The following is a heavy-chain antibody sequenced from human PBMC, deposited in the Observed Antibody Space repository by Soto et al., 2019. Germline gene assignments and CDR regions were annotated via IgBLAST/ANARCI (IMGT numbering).Heavy chain of an antibody. J-gene: IGHJ4*02. V-gene: IGHV4-31*03. CDR2: IYYSGST. D-gene: IGHD3-3*01. CDR1: GGSINSGGYY. CDR3: ARAKTIFGIITVFDY. Sequence: SETLSLTCTVSGGSINSGGYYWSWIRQHLGKGLEWIGYIYYSGSTYYNPSLKSRVTISIDTSKNQFSLKLSSVTAADTAVYYCARAKTIFGIITVFDYWGQGTLVTVSS.